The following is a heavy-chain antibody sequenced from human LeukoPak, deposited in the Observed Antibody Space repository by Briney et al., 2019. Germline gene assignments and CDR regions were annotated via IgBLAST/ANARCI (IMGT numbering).Heavy chain of an antibody. J-gene: IGHJ3*02. V-gene: IGHV4-61*01. CDR1: GGSVSSGSYY. Sequence: PSETLSLTCSVSGGSVSSGSYYWSWIRQPPGKGQEWIGYIYYSWSTYYNPSLKSRVTISVDTSKNQFSLKLSSVTAADTAVYYCARGITMIVDLDAFDIWGQGTMVTVSS. CDR3: ARGITMIVDLDAFDI. CDR2: IYYSWST. D-gene: IGHD3-22*01.